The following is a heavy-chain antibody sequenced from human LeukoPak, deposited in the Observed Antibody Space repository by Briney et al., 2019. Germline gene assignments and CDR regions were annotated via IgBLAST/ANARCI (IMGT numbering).Heavy chain of an antibody. CDR1: GLTFSNTW. Sequence: TGGSLRLSCAASGLTFSNTWMSWVRQAPGKGLEWVGRIKSKTDDGTTDYAAPVKGRFTISRDDSKNTLYPQMNSLKTEDTAVYYCTTGLRAADTNWGLGTLVTVSS. CDR3: TTGLRAADTN. CDR2: IKSKTDDGTT. V-gene: IGHV3-15*01. D-gene: IGHD6-13*01. J-gene: IGHJ4*02.